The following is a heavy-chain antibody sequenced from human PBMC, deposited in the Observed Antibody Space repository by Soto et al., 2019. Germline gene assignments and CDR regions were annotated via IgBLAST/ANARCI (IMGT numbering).Heavy chain of an antibody. J-gene: IGHJ5*02. Sequence: GGSLRLSCAASGFTFSSYAMSWVRQAPGKGLEWVSAISGSGGSTYYADSVKGRFTISRDNSKNTLYLQMNSLRAEDTAVYYCAKDWVDSGYERWLDPWGKGTLVTVSS. V-gene: IGHV3-23*01. CDR3: AKDWVDSGYERWLDP. D-gene: IGHD5-12*01. CDR1: GFTFSSYA. CDR2: ISGSGGST.